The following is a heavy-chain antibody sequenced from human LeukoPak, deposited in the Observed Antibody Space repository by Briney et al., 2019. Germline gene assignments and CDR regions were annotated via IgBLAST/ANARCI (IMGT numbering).Heavy chain of an antibody. D-gene: IGHD3-22*01. J-gene: IGHJ3*02. CDR2: ISSSSSYI. CDR3: ARKGASLYDSSGYMMTNAFDI. Sequence: PGGSLRLSCAASGFTFSSYSMNWVRQAPGKGLEWVSSISSSSSYIYYADSVKGRFTISRDNAKNSLYLQMNSLRAEDTAVYYCARKGASLYDSSGYMMTNAFDIWGQGTMVTVSS. CDR1: GFTFSSYS. V-gene: IGHV3-21*01.